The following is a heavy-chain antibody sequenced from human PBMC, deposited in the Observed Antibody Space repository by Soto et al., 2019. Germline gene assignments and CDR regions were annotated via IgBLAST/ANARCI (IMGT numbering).Heavy chain of an antibody. J-gene: IGHJ5*02. CDR2: IIPIFGTA. Sequence: SVKVSCKASGGTFSSCAISWVRQAPGQGLEWMGGIIPIFGTANSAQKFQGRVTITADESTSTAYMELSSLRSEDTAVYYCARGLTLEWLPYNWFDPWGQGTLVTVSS. V-gene: IGHV1-69*13. D-gene: IGHD3-3*01. CDR3: ARGLTLEWLPYNWFDP. CDR1: GGTFSSCA.